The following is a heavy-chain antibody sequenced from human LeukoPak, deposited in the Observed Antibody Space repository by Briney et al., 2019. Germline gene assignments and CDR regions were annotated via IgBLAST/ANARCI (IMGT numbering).Heavy chain of an antibody. D-gene: IGHD3-3*01. CDR2: IIPMSSAT. CDR3: ARPRTYYNSWSGYPPFDY. J-gene: IGHJ4*02. Sequence: SVKVSCKASGGTFSSHAINWVRQAPGQGLEWLGGIIPMSSATKYAQRFQGRVTITADESTSTAFMELSSLRSDDTAVYYCARPRTYYNSWSGYPPFDYWGQGTLVTVSS. CDR1: GGTFSSHA. V-gene: IGHV1-69*13.